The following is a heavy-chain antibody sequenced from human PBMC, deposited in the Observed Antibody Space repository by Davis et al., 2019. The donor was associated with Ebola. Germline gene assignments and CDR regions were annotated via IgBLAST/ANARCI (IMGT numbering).Heavy chain of an antibody. CDR3: AKDQPYYDILTGYFDY. CDR2: ISNDGTNK. D-gene: IGHD3-9*01. CDR1: EFTFSNYD. Sequence: GESLKISCAASEFTFSNYDMHWVRQAPGKGLEWVALISNDGTNKYYADSVKGRFTISRDNSKNTLYLQMNSLRAEDTAVNFCAKDQPYYDILTGYFDYWGQGTLVTVSS. V-gene: IGHV3-30*18. J-gene: IGHJ4*02.